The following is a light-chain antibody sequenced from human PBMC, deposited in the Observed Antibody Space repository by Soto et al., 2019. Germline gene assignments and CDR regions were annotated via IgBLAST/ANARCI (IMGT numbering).Light chain of an antibody. CDR2: WAS. Sequence: DIVMTQSPDSLAVSLGERATINCKSSQSVLYSSNNKNYLAWYQQKPGQPPKLLIYWASTREAGVPDRFSGSGSGTDFTLTIISLQAEDVAVYSCQQYYSTPWTFGQGTKVAIK. CDR3: QQYYSTPWT. CDR1: QSVLYSSNNKNY. J-gene: IGKJ1*01. V-gene: IGKV4-1*01.